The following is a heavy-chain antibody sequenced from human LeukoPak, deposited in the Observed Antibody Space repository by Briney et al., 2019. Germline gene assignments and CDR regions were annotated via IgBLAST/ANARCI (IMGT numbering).Heavy chain of an antibody. J-gene: IGHJ4*02. CDR2: IIPIFGTA. D-gene: IGHD4-17*01. Sequence: SVKVSCKASGYTFTGYYMHWVRQAPGQGLEWMGGIIPIFGTANYAQKFQGRVTITADESTSTAYMELSSLRSEDTAVYYCASLTSTVTSSYWGQGTLVTVSS. CDR3: ASLTSTVTSSY. V-gene: IGHV1-69*13. CDR1: GYTFTGYY.